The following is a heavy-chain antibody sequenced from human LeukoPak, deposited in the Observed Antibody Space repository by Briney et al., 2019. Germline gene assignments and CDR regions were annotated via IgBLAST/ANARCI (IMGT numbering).Heavy chain of an antibody. V-gene: IGHV1-69*04. Sequence: SVKVSCKASGGTFSSYAIRWVRQAPGQGLEWMGRIIPILGIANYAQKFQGRVTITADKSTSTAYMELSSLRSEDTAVYYCARDAGTTKRSYYYYYGMDVWGQGTTVTVSS. CDR1: GGTFSSYA. J-gene: IGHJ6*02. CDR2: IIPILGIA. D-gene: IGHD1-7*01. CDR3: ARDAGTTKRSYYYYYGMDV.